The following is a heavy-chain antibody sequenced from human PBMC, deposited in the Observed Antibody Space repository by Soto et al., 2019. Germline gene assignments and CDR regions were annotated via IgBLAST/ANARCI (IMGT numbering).Heavy chain of an antibody. CDR2: IYYSGST. D-gene: IGHD2-15*01. CDR1: GGSISSSSYY. J-gene: IGHJ6*02. Sequence: PSETLSLTCTVSGGSISSSSYYWGWIRQPPGKGQEWIGSIYYSGSTYYNPSLKSRVTISVDTSKNQFSLKLSSVTAADTAVYYCATCSGGSCYSGYYYYYYGMDVWGQGTTVTVSS. CDR3: ATCSGGSCYSGYYYYYYGMDV. V-gene: IGHV4-39*01.